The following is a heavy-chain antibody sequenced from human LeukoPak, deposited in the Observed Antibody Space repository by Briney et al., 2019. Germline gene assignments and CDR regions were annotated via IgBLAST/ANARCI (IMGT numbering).Heavy chain of an antibody. V-gene: IGHV1-46*01. CDR1: GYTFTGYY. CDR3: ARDADDFSGYSNFDY. D-gene: IGHD3-22*01. J-gene: IGHJ4*02. Sequence: ASVKVSCKASGYTFTGYYIHWVRQAPGQGLEWMGIINPSGGSTSYQQNFQGRVTMTRDTSTTTVYMELSSLRSDDTAVYYCARDADDFSGYSNFDYWGQGTLVTVSS. CDR2: INPSGGST.